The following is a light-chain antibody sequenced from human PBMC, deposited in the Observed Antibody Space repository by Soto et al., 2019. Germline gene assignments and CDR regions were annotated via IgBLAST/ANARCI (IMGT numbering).Light chain of an antibody. CDR1: QSISSW. J-gene: IGKJ4*01. CDR2: DAS. Sequence: DIQITQSPSSVSSSVPERVTITCRASQSISSWLAWYQQKPGKAPKLLIYDASSLESGVPSRFSGSGSGTEFTLTISSLQPDDFATYYCQQYNSYSPLTFGGGTKVDIK. CDR3: QQYNSYSPLT. V-gene: IGKV1-5*01.